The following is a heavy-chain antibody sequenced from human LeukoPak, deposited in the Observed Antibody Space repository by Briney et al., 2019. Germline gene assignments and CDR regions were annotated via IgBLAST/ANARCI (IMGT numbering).Heavy chain of an antibody. CDR3: ARDHGPRYSGYDS. D-gene: IGHD5-12*01. CDR1: GGSISSYY. V-gene: IGHV4-59*01. CDR2: IYYSGST. Sequence: PSETLSLTCTVSGGSISSYYWSWIRQPPGKGLEWIGYIYYSGSTNYNPSLKSRVTISVDTSKNQFSLKLSSVTAADTAVYYCARDHGPRYSGYDSWGQGTLVTVSS. J-gene: IGHJ5*02.